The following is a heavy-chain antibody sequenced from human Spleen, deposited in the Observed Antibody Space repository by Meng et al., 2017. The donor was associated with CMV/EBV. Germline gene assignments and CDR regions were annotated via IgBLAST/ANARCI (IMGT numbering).Heavy chain of an antibody. CDR1: GFSFSDYY. V-gene: IGHV3-11*04. Sequence: GESLKISCAASGFSFSDYYMSWIRQAPGKGLEWVSYIRSSGSTIYYADSVKGRFTISRDNAKNSLYLQMNSLRAEDTAVYYCARAILDGSYYEYYYYGMDVWGQGTTVTVSS. D-gene: IGHD1-26*01. CDR3: ARAILDGSYYEYYYYGMDV. J-gene: IGHJ6*02. CDR2: IRSSGSTI.